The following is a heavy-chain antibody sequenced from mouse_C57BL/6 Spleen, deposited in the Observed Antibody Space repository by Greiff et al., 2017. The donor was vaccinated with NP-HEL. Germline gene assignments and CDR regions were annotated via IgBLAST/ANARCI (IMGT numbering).Heavy chain of an antibody. CDR2: INPNNGGT. CDR3: ARELGRGNYFDY. D-gene: IGHD4-1*01. Sequence: VQLQQSGPELVKPGASVKISCKASGYTFTDYYMNWVKQSHGKSLEWIGDINPNNGGTSYNQKFKGKATLTVDKSSSTAYMELRSLTSEDSAVYDCARELGRGNYFDYWGQGTTLTVSS. J-gene: IGHJ2*01. V-gene: IGHV1-26*01. CDR1: GYTFTDYY.